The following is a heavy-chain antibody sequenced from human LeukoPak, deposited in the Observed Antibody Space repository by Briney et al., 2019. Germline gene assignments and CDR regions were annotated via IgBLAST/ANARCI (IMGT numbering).Heavy chain of an antibody. V-gene: IGHV3-53*03. CDR3: ARRTGRYFGSGSAYGMDV. D-gene: IGHD3-10*01. J-gene: IGHJ6*04. Sequence: PGGSLRLSCATSGLTVSTNYMSWVRQTPGKGLELVALIYSDGTTHYAGSVRGRFTISRDNSKNTVDHQMNSLRDEDTAIYYCARRTGRYFGSGSAYGMDVWGGGTTVTVSS. CDR1: GLTVSTNY. CDR2: IYSDGTT.